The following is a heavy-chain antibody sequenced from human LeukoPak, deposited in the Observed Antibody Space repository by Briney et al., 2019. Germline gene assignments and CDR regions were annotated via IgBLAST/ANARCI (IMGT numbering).Heavy chain of an antibody. V-gene: IGHV4-4*07. CDR1: XGSIXXXY. D-gene: IGHD3-22*01. CDR2: IYTSGST. CDR3: ARERATYYYDSSGYYHFDY. Sequence: LSLTXXXXXGSIXXXYWSWIRQPAGKGLEWTGRIYTSGSTNYNPSLKSRVTMSVDTSKNQFSLKLSSVTAADTAVYYCARERATYYYDSSGYYHFDYWGQGTLVTVSS. J-gene: IGHJ4*02.